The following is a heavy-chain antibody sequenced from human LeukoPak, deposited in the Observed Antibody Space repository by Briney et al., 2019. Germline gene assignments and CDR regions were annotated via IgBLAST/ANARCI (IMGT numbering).Heavy chain of an antibody. CDR1: GFSFDDNA. CDR2: ISGDGATT. Sequence: GGSLRLSCAASGFSFDDNAMYWVRQAPGKGLEWVSLISGDGATTYYADSVKGRFNISRDNSKSSLYLQMNSLRTEDTALYYGAKDSEEDCSGGSCYTHYYSGWVVGGKGATVTASS. CDR3: AKDSEEDCSGGSCYTHYYSGWVV. D-gene: IGHD2-15*01. V-gene: IGHV3-43*02. J-gene: IGHJ6*04.